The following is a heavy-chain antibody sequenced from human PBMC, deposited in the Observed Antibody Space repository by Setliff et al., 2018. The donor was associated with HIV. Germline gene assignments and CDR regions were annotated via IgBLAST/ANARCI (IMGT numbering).Heavy chain of an antibody. CDR3: ARAGYNSRPYYFDY. J-gene: IGHJ4*02. CDR1: DASISSHY. V-gene: IGHV4-59*11. CDR2: IYYSGST. Sequence: SETLSLTCTVSDASISSHYWSWIRQPPGKGLEWIAYIYYSGSTSYNPSLKSRVTVSIDTSKNQFSLKLNSVTAADTAVYYCARAGYNSRPYYFDYWVQGTLVTVSA. D-gene: IGHD6-13*01.